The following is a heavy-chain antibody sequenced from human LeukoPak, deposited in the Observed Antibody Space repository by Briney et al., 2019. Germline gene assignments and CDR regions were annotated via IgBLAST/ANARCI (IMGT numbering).Heavy chain of an antibody. CDR2: IYYSGST. V-gene: IGHV4-39*01. CDR1: GGSLRDSSYY. Sequence: PSETLSLACSVSGGSLRDSSYYWALIRQPPGKGLEWIGSIYYSGSTYYNPSLQSRVSMSVDTSRDQFSLNLRSVTAADTAIFYCARQNFYRYCRSTSCYRPYYYYYMDVWGKGTTVTISS. CDR3: ARQNFYRYCRSTSCYRPYYYYYMDV. D-gene: IGHD2-2*01. J-gene: IGHJ6*03.